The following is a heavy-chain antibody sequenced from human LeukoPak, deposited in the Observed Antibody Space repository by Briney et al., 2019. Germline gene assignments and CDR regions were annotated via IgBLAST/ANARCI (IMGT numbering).Heavy chain of an antibody. CDR2: ISYDGSNK. Sequence: GGSLRLSCAASGFTFSNYMMHWVRQAPGKGLEWVAVISYDGSNKYYADSVKGRFTISRDNSKNTLYLQMNSLRAEDTAVYYCARDSTYYDFWSGQTTYYFDYWGQGTLVTVSS. V-gene: IGHV3-30*04. D-gene: IGHD3-3*01. J-gene: IGHJ4*02. CDR3: ARDSTYYDFWSGQTTYYFDY. CDR1: GFTFSNYM.